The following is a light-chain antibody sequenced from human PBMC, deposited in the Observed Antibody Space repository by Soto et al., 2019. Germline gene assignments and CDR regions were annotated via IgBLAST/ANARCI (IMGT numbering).Light chain of an antibody. Sequence: QSALTQPASVSGSPGQSITISCTGTSSDVGGYNYVSWYQQHPGKAPKLMIYDVSNRPSGVSNRFSGSKYGNTASLTISGLQAEDEADYYGSSYTSSSKLFGGGTKLTVL. V-gene: IGLV2-14*01. J-gene: IGLJ2*01. CDR1: SSDVGGYNY. CDR2: DVS. CDR3: SSYTSSSKL.